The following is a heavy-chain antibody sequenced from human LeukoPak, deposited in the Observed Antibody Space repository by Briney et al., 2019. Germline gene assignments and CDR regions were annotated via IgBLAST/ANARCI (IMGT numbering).Heavy chain of an antibody. V-gene: IGHV3-33*01. J-gene: IGHJ4*02. Sequence: GRSLRLSCAASGFTFSSYGMHWVRQAPGKGQEWVAVIWYDGSNKYYADSVKGRFTISRDNSKNTLYLQMNSLRAEDTAVYYCARDRFSSGYVDYWGQGTLVTVSS. D-gene: IGHD3-22*01. CDR3: ARDRFSSGYVDY. CDR2: IWYDGSNK. CDR1: GFTFSSYG.